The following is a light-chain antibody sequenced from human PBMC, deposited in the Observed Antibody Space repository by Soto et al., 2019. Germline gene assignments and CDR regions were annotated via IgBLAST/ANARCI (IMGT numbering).Light chain of an antibody. CDR2: GES. V-gene: IGKV3-15*01. J-gene: IGKJ4*01. CDR3: QQYHDWPPLT. Sequence: EIVMTQSPATLSVSPGERATLSCRASQSVSSNLAWYKQKPGQAPRLLIYGESTRAAGFPARFSGSGSGTEFTLTISSLQSEDFAVYYCQQYHDWPPLTFGGGPMVEIK. CDR1: QSVSSN.